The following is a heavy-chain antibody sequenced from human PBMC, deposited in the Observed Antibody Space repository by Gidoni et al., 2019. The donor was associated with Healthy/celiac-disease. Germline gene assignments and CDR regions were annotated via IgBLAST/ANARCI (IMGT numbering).Heavy chain of an antibody. V-gene: IGHV3-9*01. CDR1: GFTFDDSA. Sequence: EVQLVESGGGLVQPGRSLRLSCSASGFTFDDSAMHWVRQAPGKGLEWVSGISWNSGSIGYADSVKGRFTISRDNAKNSLYLQMNSLRAEDTALYYCAKDIEEQGYFDYWGQGTLVTVSS. J-gene: IGHJ4*02. D-gene: IGHD6-13*01. CDR3: AKDIEEQGYFDY. CDR2: ISWNSGSI.